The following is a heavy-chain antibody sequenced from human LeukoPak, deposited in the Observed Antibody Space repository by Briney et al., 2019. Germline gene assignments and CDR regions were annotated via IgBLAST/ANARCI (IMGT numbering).Heavy chain of an antibody. CDR1: GYTFTNYA. D-gene: IGHD2-8*01. J-gene: IGHJ6*03. CDR2: IIPIFGTA. Sequence: SVKVSCKASGYTFTNYAISWVRQAPGQGLEWMGGIIPIFGTANYAQKFQGRVTITADESTSTAYMELSSLRSEDTAVYYCARGLMVYATDYYYYYMDVWGKGTTVTVSS. CDR3: ARGLMVYATDYYYYYMDV. V-gene: IGHV1-69*13.